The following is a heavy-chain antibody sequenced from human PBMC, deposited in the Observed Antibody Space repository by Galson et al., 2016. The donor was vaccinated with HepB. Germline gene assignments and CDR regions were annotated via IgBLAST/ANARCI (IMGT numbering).Heavy chain of an antibody. CDR1: VGSISSGYYY. V-gene: IGHV4-31*03. D-gene: IGHD2-8*02. CDR2: ISYSGST. CDR3: ARDHCTGGVCYSSPWYYGMDV. J-gene: IGHJ6*02. Sequence: TLSLTCTVSVGSISSGYYYWSWIRQLPGKGLEWIGYISYSGSTDSNPSPQSRATISADTSKNQFSLKLTSVTAADTAVYYCARDHCTGGVCYSSPWYYGMDVWGQGTTVTVSS.